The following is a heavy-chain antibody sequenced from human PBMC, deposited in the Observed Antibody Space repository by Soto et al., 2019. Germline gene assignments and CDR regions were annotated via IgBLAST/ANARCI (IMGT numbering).Heavy chain of an antibody. Sequence: QGQLVQSAAEVQKPGSSVKVSCKASVGTFSSYAISWVRQAPGQGLEWMVGIIPIFGTANYAQKFQGIVTITSDQSTSTAYMELSILSSDDIVEYSCARLTDYYDSSFFDYLCQGPLVTVSS. V-gene: IGHV1-69*01. CDR3: ARLTDYYDSSFFDY. CDR2: IIPIFGTA. J-gene: IGHJ4*02. D-gene: IGHD3-22*01. CDR1: VGTFSSYA.